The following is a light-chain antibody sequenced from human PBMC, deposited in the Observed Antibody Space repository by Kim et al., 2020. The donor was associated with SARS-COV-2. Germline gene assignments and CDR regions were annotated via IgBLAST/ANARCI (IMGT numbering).Light chain of an antibody. J-gene: IGLJ3*02. V-gene: IGLV2-14*03. Sequence: GQSITLSCTGTSSDVGGYNYVSWYQQHPGKAPTLMIYDVSNRPSGVSKRFSGSKSGNTASLTISGLQAEDEADYYCSSYTSSSTRVFGGGTQLTVL. CDR3: SSYTSSSTRV. CDR1: SSDVGGYNY. CDR2: DVS.